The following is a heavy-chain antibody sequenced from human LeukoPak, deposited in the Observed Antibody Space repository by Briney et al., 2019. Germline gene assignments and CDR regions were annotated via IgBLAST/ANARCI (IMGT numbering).Heavy chain of an antibody. J-gene: IGHJ2*01. CDR3: ARLAIRSTWYFDL. CDR1: GGSITSHS. D-gene: IGHD3-10*01. V-gene: IGHV4-59*08. CDR2: IFYSGHT. Sequence: SETLSLTCTVSGGSITSHSWSWIRQPPGKGLEWIGYIFYSGHTNYNPSLRSRVTISVDKSKNQCSLKVTSVAAADTAMYYCARLAIRSTWYFDLWGRGTLVTVSS.